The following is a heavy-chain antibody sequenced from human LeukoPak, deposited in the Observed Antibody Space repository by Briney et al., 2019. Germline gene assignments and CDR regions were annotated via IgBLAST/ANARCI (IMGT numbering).Heavy chain of an antibody. D-gene: IGHD5-24*01. V-gene: IGHV3-48*03. CDR1: GFTFSSYE. CDR3: AKDDRWLQFCC. J-gene: IGHJ4*02. CDR2: ISSSGSTI. Sequence: GGSLRLSCAASGFTFSSYEMNWVRQAPGKGLEWVSYISSSGSTIYYADSVKGRFTISRDNSRNTLYLQMNSLRAEDTAVYYCAKDDRWLQFCCWGQGTLVTVSA.